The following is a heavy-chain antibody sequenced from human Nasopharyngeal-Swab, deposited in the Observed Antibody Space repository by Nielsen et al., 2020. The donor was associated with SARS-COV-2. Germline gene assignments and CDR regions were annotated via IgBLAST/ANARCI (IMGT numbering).Heavy chain of an antibody. Sequence: ASVTVSCKASGYTFPSYAMHWVRQAPGQRLEWMGWINAGNGNTKYSQKFQGRVTITRDTSASTAYMELSSLRSEDTAVYYCARGGYCSSTSCASYYYYMDVWGKGTTVTVSS. J-gene: IGHJ6*03. CDR1: GYTFPSYA. V-gene: IGHV1-3*01. CDR3: ARGGYCSSTSCASYYYYMDV. D-gene: IGHD2-2*01. CDR2: INAGNGNT.